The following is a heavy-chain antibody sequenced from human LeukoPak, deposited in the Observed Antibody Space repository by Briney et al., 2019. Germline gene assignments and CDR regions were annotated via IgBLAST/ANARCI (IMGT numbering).Heavy chain of an antibody. CDR3: AKGTKITIFGVAVDY. CDR1: GFTFSNYA. J-gene: IGHJ4*02. Sequence: GGSLRLSCAASGFTFSNYAMSWVRQAPGKGLEWVSTISGSGDSTYYADSVKGRFTISRDNSKNTLYLQMNSLRAEDTAVYYCAKGTKITIFGVAVDYWGQGTLVTVSS. CDR2: ISGSGDST. V-gene: IGHV3-23*01. D-gene: IGHD3-3*01.